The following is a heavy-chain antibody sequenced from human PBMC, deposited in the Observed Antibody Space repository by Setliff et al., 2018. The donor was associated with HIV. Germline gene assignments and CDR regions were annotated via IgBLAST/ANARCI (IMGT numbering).Heavy chain of an antibody. CDR1: GFTFNNYW. Sequence: GGSLRLSCAASGFTFNNYWIVWVRQAPGKGLEWVANIDQDGSHKYYVDSVKGRFTISRDNAKNSLYLQMDSLRVEDTAVYYCARDPKYYYKYFQYWGPGTLVTVSS. V-gene: IGHV3-7*03. CDR2: IDQDGSHK. CDR3: ARDPKYYYKYFQY. D-gene: IGHD1-26*01. J-gene: IGHJ1*01.